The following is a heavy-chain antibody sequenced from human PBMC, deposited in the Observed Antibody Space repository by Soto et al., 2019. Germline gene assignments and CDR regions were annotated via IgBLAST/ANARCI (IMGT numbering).Heavy chain of an antibody. D-gene: IGHD2-15*01. CDR1: GFTFSSYG. Sequence: GGSLRLSCAASGFTFSSYGMHWVRQAPGKGLEWVAVISYDGSNKYYADSVKGRFTISRDNSKNTLYLQMNSLRAEDTAVYYCAKDPLRRVVVAATFDYWGQGTLVTVSS. CDR2: ISYDGSNK. J-gene: IGHJ4*02. V-gene: IGHV3-30*18. CDR3: AKDPLRRVVVAATFDY.